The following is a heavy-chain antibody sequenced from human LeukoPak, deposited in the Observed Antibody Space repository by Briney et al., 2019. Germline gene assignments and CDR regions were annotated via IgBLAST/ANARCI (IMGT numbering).Heavy chain of an antibody. CDR2: ISADGTEK. D-gene: IGHD6-13*01. V-gene: IGHV3-30*03. CDR3: ARAAAGTGVNYYYYGMDV. J-gene: IGHJ6*02. CDR1: GFTFSTFG. Sequence: SGGSLRLSCAASGFTFSTFGMHWVRQAPGKGLEWVAVISADGTEKYYADSVEGRFTISRDNSKNTLYLQMNSLRAEDTAVYYCARAAAGTGVNYYYYGMDVWGQGTTVTVSS.